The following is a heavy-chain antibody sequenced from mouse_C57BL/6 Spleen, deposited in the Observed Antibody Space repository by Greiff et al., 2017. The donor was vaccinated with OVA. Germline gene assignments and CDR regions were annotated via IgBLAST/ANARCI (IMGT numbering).Heavy chain of an antibody. CDR3: TRGNYYDYDCFDY. CDR1: GFTFSSYA. D-gene: IGHD2-4*01. J-gene: IGHJ2*01. Sequence: EVQGVESGEGLVKPGGSLKLSCAAPGFTFSSYAMSWVRQTPEKRLEWVAYISSGGDYIYYADTVKGRFTISRDNARNTLYLQLSSLKSEDTAMYYCTRGNYYDYDCFDYWGQGTTLTVSS. CDR2: ISSGGDYI. V-gene: IGHV5-9-1*02.